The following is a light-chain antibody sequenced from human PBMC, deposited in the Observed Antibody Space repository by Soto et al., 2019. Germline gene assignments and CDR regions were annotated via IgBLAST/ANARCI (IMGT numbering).Light chain of an antibody. CDR2: DDS. CDR1: QSISSW. J-gene: IGKJ1*01. CDR3: QQYNSYSWT. Sequence: DIQMTQSPSTLSASVGDRVTITCRASQSISSWLAGYQQKPGKAPKLLIYDDSSLESGVPSRCSGSGSGTEFSLTISSLQHDEFATYYCQQYNSYSWTFGQWTQVEIK. V-gene: IGKV1-5*01.